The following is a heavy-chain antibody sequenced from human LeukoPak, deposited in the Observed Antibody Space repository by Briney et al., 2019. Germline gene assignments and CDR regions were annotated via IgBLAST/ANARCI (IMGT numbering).Heavy chain of an antibody. CDR3: ARSGVAGPNYYYYYGMDV. V-gene: IGHV4-34*01. J-gene: IGHJ6*02. CDR2: INHSGST. Sequence: SETLSLTCAVYGGSFSGDYWSWIRQPPGKGLEWIGEINHSGSTYYNPSLKSRVTISVDTSKNQFSLKLNSVTAADTAVYYCARSGVAGPNYYYYYGMDVWGQGTTVTVSS. CDR1: GGSFSGDY. D-gene: IGHD6-19*01.